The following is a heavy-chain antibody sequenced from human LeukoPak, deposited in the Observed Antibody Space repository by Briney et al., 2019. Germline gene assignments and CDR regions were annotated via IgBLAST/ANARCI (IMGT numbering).Heavy chain of an antibody. CDR1: RGSISSSDYY. CDR3: ARGLTRGYTYGGCFDP. J-gene: IGHJ5*02. V-gene: IGHV4-39*01. D-gene: IGHD5-24*01. CDR2: SYYRGST. Sequence: SETLSLTCTVSRGSISSSDYYWGWIRQPPGKGLEWIASSYYRGSTYYSPSRKTGATISVDTSKNQFSLKVRSVTAPDTAVYHCARGLTRGYTYGGCFDPGGGGPLVTVPS.